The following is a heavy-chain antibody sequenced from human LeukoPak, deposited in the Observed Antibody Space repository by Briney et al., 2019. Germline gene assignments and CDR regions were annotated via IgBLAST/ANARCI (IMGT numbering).Heavy chain of an antibody. D-gene: IGHD5/OR15-5a*01. CDR2: INHGGST. CDR1: GGSISSNNYF. V-gene: IGHV4-39*07. J-gene: IGHJ1*01. Sequence: SETLSLTCTVSGGSISSNNYFWGWIRQPPGKGLEWIGEINHGGSTNYNPSLKSRVTISVDTSKNQFSLKLSSVTAADTAVYYCARSRRGYFQHWGQGTLVTVSS. CDR3: ARSRRGYFQH.